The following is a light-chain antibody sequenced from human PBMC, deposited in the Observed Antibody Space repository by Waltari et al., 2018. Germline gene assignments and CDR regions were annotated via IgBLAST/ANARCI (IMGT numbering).Light chain of an antibody. J-gene: IGKJ1*01. V-gene: IGKV4-1*01. CDR2: WAS. CDR3: QQYYNTLWT. CDR1: QSVLYSSNNKNY. Sequence: DIVMTQSPDSLAVSLGERATINCKSSQSVLYSSNNKNYLAWYQQKPVQPPKLLIYWASTRESGVPDRFSGSGSGTDFTLTISSLQAEDVAVYYCQQYYNTLWTFGQGTKVEIK.